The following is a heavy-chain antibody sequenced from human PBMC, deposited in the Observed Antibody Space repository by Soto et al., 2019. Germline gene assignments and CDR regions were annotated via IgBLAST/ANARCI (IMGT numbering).Heavy chain of an antibody. J-gene: IGHJ5*02. V-gene: IGHV4-59*12. D-gene: IGHD3-3*01. CDR3: ARVPPYYDFWSAQGCPFXP. CDR1: GGSISSYY. CDR2: VYYRGST. Sequence: SETLCLTCSVSGGSISSYYCSWIRQPPGKGLEWIGYVYYRGSTNYNPSLKSRVTILVDTSNNQFSLKLSSVTAADTAVYYCARVPPYYDFWSAQGCPFXPWGQGTLVXVSS.